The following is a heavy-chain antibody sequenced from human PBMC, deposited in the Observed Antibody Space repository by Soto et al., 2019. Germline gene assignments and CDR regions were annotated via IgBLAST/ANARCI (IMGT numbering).Heavy chain of an antibody. D-gene: IGHD6-19*01. CDR2: IYYSGST. J-gene: IGHJ4*02. Sequence: SETLSLTCTVSGGSISMYYWSWIRQPPGKGLEWIGYIYYSGSTNYNPSLKSRGTISVDTSKNQFSLKLSSVTAADTAVSYCARDVLIAVAGPSLDYWGQGTLVTV. CDR3: ARDVLIAVAGPSLDY. V-gene: IGHV4-59*01. CDR1: GGSISMYY.